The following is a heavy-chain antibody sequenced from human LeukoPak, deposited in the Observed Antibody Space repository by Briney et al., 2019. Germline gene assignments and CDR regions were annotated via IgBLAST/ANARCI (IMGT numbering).Heavy chain of an antibody. CDR3: ARVGNYYDSSGYYYYYYYMDV. J-gene: IGHJ6*03. CDR2: IYNSGST. Sequence: SETLSLTCTVSGGSISSYYWSWIRQPAGKGLEWIGRIYNSGSTNYNPSLKSRVTISVDKSKNQFSLKLSSVTAADTAVYYCARVGNYYDSSGYYYYYYYMDVWGKGTTVTVSS. CDR1: GGSISSYY. V-gene: IGHV4-4*07. D-gene: IGHD3-22*01.